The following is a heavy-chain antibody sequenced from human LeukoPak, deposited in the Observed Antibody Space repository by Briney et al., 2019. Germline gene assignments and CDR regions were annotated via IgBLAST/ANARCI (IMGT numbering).Heavy chain of an antibody. D-gene: IGHD3-22*01. Sequence: GGSLRLSCAASGFTFSNYAMSWVRQAPGKGLEWASGISASGGSTYYADSVKGRFTISRDNSKNTLYLQMNSLRAEDTAVYYCAKDVTYYYDSSGYFLNSPYYFDYWGQGTLVTVSS. CDR2: ISASGGST. V-gene: IGHV3-23*01. CDR3: AKDVTYYYDSSGYFLNSPYYFDY. CDR1: GFTFSNYA. J-gene: IGHJ4*02.